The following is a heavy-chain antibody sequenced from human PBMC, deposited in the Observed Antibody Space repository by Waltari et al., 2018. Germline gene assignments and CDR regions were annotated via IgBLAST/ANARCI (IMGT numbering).Heavy chain of an antibody. CDR1: GGSISSYY. Sequence: QVQLQESGPGLVKPSETLSLTCTVSGGSISSYYWSWIRQPPGKGLEWIGYIYYSGSTNDNPSLKSRVTISVDTSKNQFSLKLSSVTAADTAVYYCARDGHQLLYMDVWGKGTTVTVSS. CDR2: IYYSGST. D-gene: IGHD2-2*01. J-gene: IGHJ6*03. CDR3: ARDGHQLLYMDV. V-gene: IGHV4-59*01.